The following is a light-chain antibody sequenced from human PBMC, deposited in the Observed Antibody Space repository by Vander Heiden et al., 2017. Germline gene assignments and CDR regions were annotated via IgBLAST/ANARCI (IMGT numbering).Light chain of an antibody. CDR2: GAS. J-gene: IGKJ2*01. V-gene: IGKV3D-15*01. CDR1: QSVSSN. Sequence: EIVMTPSPATLSVSPGERATLSCRASQSVSSNLAWYQQKPGQAPRLLIYGASIRATGIPARFSGSGSGTEFTLTISSLQSEDFAVYYCQQYNNWPPYTFGQGTKLEIK. CDR3: QQYNNWPPYT.